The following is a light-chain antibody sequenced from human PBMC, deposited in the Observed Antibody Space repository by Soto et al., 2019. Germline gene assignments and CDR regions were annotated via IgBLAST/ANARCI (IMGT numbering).Light chain of an antibody. V-gene: IGKV1-6*01. CDR2: VAS. Sequence: AIQMTQSPSSLSASVGDRVTITCRASQGIRNDLGWYQQKPGKAPDLLIYVASSLQSGVPSRFSGNGSDTDFILTISSLQPEDFATYYCLQNYNYPRTFGQGTRLEI. CDR1: QGIRND. J-gene: IGKJ5*01. CDR3: LQNYNYPRT.